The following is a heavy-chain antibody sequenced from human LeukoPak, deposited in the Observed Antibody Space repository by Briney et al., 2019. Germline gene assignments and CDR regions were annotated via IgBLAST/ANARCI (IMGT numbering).Heavy chain of an antibody. CDR3: ARHESLTYYYLSGPFDI. D-gene: IGHD3-10*01. CDR2: VYYTGST. Sequence: SETLSLTCTVSADSITSSSYFWSWIRQPPGEGLEWIGIVYYTGSTYYNPSLKSRVTISVDTSKNQVSLKLSSVTAADTAVYYCARHESLTYYYLSGPFDIWGQGTMVTVSS. J-gene: IGHJ3*02. V-gene: IGHV4-39*01. CDR1: ADSITSSSYF.